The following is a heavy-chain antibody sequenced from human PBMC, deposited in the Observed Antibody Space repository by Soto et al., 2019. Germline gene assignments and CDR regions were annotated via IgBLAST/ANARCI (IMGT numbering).Heavy chain of an antibody. CDR1: GGTFSSYA. V-gene: IGHV1-69*01. J-gene: IGHJ6*02. CDR2: IIPIFGTA. D-gene: IGHD4-17*01. CDR3: ARERDMTTVTTNYYYGMDV. Sequence: VQLVQSGAEVKKPGSSVKVSCKASGGTFSSYAISWVRQAPGQGLEWMGGIIPIFGTANYAQKFQGRVTITADESTSTAYMELSSLRSEDTAVYYCARERDMTTVTTNYYYGMDVWGQGTTVTVSS.